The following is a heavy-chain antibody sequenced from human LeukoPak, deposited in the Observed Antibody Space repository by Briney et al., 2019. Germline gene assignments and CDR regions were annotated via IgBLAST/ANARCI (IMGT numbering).Heavy chain of an antibody. D-gene: IGHD2-21*02. J-gene: IGHJ5*02. V-gene: IGHV3-66*01. CDR3: ASMVTPDWFDP. CDR2: IYSGGST. CDR1: EFSVGSNY. Sequence: GGSLRLSCAASEFSVGSNYMTWVRQAPGKGLEWVSLIYSGGSTYYADSVKGRFTISRDNSKNTPYLQMNSLRAEDTAVYYCASMVTPDWFDPWGQGTLVTVSS.